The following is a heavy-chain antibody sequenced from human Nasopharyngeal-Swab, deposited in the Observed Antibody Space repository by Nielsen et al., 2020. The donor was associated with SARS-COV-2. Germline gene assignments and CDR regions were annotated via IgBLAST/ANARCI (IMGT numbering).Heavy chain of an antibody. CDR3: AKEEYCSGRSCSYLDY. J-gene: IGHJ4*02. D-gene: IGHD2-15*01. Sequence: GGSLRLSCAASGFTFSDYAMTWVRQAPGKGLEWVSIISDSGGMTKCADSVKGRFTISRDNSKNTLYLQMNSLRAEDTAVYYCAKEEYCSGRSCSYLDYWGQGTLVTVSS. CDR1: GFTFSDYA. V-gene: IGHV3-23*01. CDR2: ISDSGGMT.